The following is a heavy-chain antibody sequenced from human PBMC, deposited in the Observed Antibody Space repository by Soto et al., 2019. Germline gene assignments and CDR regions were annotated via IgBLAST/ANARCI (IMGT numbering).Heavy chain of an antibody. Sequence: QVQLVQSGAEVKKPGASVKVSCKASGYTFTSYGISWVRQAPGQGLEWMGWISAYNGNTNYAQKLQGRVTMTTDTSTSTDYMELGSLRSDDTAVYYCARSLGVITIFGVVPGVGMDVWGQGTTVTVSS. D-gene: IGHD3-3*01. CDR3: ARSLGVITIFGVVPGVGMDV. CDR2: ISAYNGNT. CDR1: GYTFTSYG. V-gene: IGHV1-18*01. J-gene: IGHJ6*02.